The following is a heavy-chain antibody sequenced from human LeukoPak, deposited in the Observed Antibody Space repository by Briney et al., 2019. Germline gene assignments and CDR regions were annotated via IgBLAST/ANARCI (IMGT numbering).Heavy chain of an antibody. D-gene: IGHD2-15*01. CDR2: ISGSGGST. J-gene: IGHJ6*02. CDR1: GFAFSSYA. Sequence: GGSLRLSCAASGFAFSSYAMSWVRQAPGKGLEWVSTISGSGGSTYYADSVKGRFTISRDNSKNTLYLQINSLRAEDTAVYYCAKVVVVGASTYYGMDVWGQGTTVTVSS. V-gene: IGHV3-23*01. CDR3: AKVVVVGASTYYGMDV.